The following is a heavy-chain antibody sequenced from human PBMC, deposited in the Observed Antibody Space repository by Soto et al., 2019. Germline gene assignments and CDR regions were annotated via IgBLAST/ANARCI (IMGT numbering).Heavy chain of an antibody. CDR3: ATSDLGGYSSGWYFYFDY. J-gene: IGHJ4*02. CDR1: GYTFTSYG. D-gene: IGHD6-19*01. Sequence: ASVKVSFNASGYTFTSYGSIWVRQAPGQGLEWMGWISAYNGNTNYAQKLQGRVTMTTDTSTSTAYMELRSLRSDDTAVYYCATSDLGGYSSGWYFYFDYWGQGTLVTVSS. V-gene: IGHV1-18*01. CDR2: ISAYNGNT.